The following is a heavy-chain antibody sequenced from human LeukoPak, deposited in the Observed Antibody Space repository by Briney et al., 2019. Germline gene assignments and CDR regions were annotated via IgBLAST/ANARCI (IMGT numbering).Heavy chain of an antibody. J-gene: IGHJ4*02. CDR2: IKNDGAVK. CDR1: GFTFSYHW. CDR3: AKDSYSKGDF. Sequence: SGGSLTLSCAASGFTFSYHWMTWVRQAPGKGLEWVANIKNDGAVKNYVDSVKGRFTISRDKAKNSLYLQMNSLRAGDTAVYYCAKDSYSKGDFWGQGVLATVSS. D-gene: IGHD6-13*01. V-gene: IGHV3-7*01.